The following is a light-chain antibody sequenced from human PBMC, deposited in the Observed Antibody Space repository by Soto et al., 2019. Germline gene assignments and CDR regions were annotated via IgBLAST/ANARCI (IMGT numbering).Light chain of an antibody. V-gene: IGKV1-27*01. CDR2: AAS. CDR1: QGISNY. J-gene: IGKJ1*01. Sequence: DIQMTQSPSSLSASVGDRVNITCRASQGISNYLAWYQQKPGKVPKLLIYAASTLQSGVPSRFSGSGSGTDFTLTISSLQLEDVATYYCQKYNSAPRTFGQGTKVEI. CDR3: QKYNSAPRT.